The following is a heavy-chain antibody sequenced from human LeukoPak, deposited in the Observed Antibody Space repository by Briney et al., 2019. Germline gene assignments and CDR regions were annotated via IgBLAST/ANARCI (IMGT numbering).Heavy chain of an antibody. CDR3: ARGHLYSSSFPSYFDY. J-gene: IGHJ4*02. CDR2: ISASGGST. Sequence: PGGSLRLSCAASGFTFSSSAMSWVRQVPGKGLEWVSGISASGGSTSYADSVRGRFTISRDNSKNTLYLQMNSLRAEDTAVYYCARGHLYSSSFPSYFDYWGQGTLVTVSS. V-gene: IGHV3-23*01. CDR1: GFTFSSSA. D-gene: IGHD6-6*01.